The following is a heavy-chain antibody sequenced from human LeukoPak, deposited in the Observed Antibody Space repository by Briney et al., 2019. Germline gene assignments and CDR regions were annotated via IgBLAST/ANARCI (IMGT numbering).Heavy chain of an antibody. J-gene: IGHJ5*02. CDR2: IYPGDSDT. D-gene: IGHD1-7*01. CDR1: GYRFTSYW. Sequence: GESLKISCKGSGYRFTSYWIGWVRQMPGKGLGWMGIIYPGDSDTRYSPSFQGQVTISADKSISTAYLQWSSLKASDTAMYYCARRGTGTTYWFDPWGQGTLVTVSS. CDR3: ARRGTGTTYWFDP. V-gene: IGHV5-51*01.